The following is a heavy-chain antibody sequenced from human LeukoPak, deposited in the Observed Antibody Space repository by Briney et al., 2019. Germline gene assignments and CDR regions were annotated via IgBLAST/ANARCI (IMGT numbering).Heavy chain of an antibody. Sequence: ASVKVSCKASGYTFTGYYMHWVRQAPGQGLEWMGWINPNSGGTNYAQMFQGRVTMTRDTSISTAYMELSRLRSDDTAVYYCARERPRYCSGGSCYLGYFDYWGQGTLVTVSS. V-gene: IGHV1-2*02. J-gene: IGHJ4*02. CDR2: INPNSGGT. CDR1: GYTFTGYY. D-gene: IGHD2-15*01. CDR3: ARERPRYCSGGSCYLGYFDY.